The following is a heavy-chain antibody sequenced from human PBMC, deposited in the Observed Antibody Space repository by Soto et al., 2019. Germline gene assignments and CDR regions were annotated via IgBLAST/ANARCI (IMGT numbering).Heavy chain of an antibody. D-gene: IGHD3-3*01. V-gene: IGHV4-4*07. CDR1: GGSIITYY. Sequence: ETLSLTCTVSGGSIITYYCTFIRQPAWKGLEWIGRIYSSGSTKYNPSLQSRVTMSLDTSNNQFSLRLTSVTAADTAVYYCARGQRFSDWFDPWGQGTLVTVSS. CDR2: IYSSGST. CDR3: ARGQRFSDWFDP. J-gene: IGHJ5*02.